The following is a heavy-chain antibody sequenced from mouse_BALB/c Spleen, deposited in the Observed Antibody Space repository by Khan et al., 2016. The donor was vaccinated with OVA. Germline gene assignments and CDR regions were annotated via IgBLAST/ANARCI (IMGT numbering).Heavy chain of an antibody. CDR3: ARGTFAY. J-gene: IGHJ3*01. CDR1: GYSFTSYY. D-gene: IGHD3-3*01. CDR2: IDPFNADT. Sequence: VQLQQSGPELMKPGASVKISCKASGYSFTSYYMHWMKQSPGKSLEWIGYIDPFNADTDYNPKFKGKATLTVDTSSNTAYMHLTSLTSEASAVYYCARGTFAYWGQGTLVTVSA. V-gene: IGHV1S135*01.